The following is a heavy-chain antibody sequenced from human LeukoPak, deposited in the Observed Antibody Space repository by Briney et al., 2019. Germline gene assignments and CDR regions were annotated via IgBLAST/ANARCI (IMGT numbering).Heavy chain of an antibody. CDR3: AKVRLGYYYDSSGYSYYFDY. J-gene: IGHJ4*02. D-gene: IGHD3-22*01. V-gene: IGHV3-23*01. CDR1: GFTFSSYG. CDR2: ISGSGGST. Sequence: GGSLRLSCAASGFTFSSYGMSWVRQAPGKGLEWVSAISGSGGSTYYADSVKGRFTISRDNSKNTLYLQMNSLRAEDTAVYYCAKVRLGYYYDSSGYSYYFDYWGQGTLVTVSS.